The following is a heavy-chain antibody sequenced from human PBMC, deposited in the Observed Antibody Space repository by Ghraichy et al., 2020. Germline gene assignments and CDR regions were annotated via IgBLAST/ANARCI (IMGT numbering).Heavy chain of an antibody. CDR2: IFTSGNT. D-gene: IGHD7-27*01. J-gene: IGHJ3*02. CDR3: ARASWGVTSFGTNVFDI. Sequence: SETLSLTCSVSGGSFMNYYWSWIRQRAGKGLEWIGRIFTSGNTIYNPSLSSRVTLSVDTSKYQFSLNLSSVTAAATAAYYCARASWGVTSFGTNVFDIWGQETMMAVSS. CDR1: GGSFMNYY. V-gene: IGHV4-4*07.